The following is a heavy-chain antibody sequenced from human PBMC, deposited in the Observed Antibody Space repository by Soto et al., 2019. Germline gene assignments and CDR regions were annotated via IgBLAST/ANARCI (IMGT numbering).Heavy chain of an antibody. Sequence: PGGSLRLSCAASGFTFSSYAMSWVRQAPGKGLEWFSAISGSGGSTYYADSVKGRFTISRDNSKNTLYLQMNSLRAEDTAVYYCEKGAYYDFWSGYFRWGQGNMVTVYS. D-gene: IGHD3-3*01. J-gene: IGHJ4*02. CDR2: ISGSGGST. CDR1: GFTFSSYA. V-gene: IGHV3-23*01. CDR3: EKGAYYDFWSGYFR.